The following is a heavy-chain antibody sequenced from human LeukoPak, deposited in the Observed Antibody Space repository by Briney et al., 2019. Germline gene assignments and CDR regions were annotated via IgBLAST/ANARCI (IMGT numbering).Heavy chain of an antibody. Sequence: GGSLRLSCAASGFTFSSYEMKWVRQAQGKGLEWLSYISYTGSNKYYADSVKGRFTISRDNAKNSLYLQMNSLRAEDTAVYFCARVFVGENFDYWGQGTLVTVSS. V-gene: IGHV3-48*03. CDR1: GFTFSSYE. D-gene: IGHD3-10*02. CDR3: ARVFVGENFDY. J-gene: IGHJ4*02. CDR2: ISYTGSNK.